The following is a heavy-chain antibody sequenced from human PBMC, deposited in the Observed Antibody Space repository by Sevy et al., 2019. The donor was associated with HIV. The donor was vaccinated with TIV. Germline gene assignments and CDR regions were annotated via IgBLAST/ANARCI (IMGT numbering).Heavy chain of an antibody. CDR3: ARDRYYAASGYYYYYYGMDV. J-gene: IGHJ6*02. CDR2: IYSDGRT. Sequence: GGSLRLSCAASGLSVSDNYMHWVRQAPGKGLELVSVIYSDGRTYYADSVKGRFTISRDNSKNTLYLHMNNLRPEDTAVYYCARDRYYAASGYYYYYYGMDVWGQGTTVTVSS. CDR1: GLSVSDNY. V-gene: IGHV3-66*01. D-gene: IGHD3-22*01.